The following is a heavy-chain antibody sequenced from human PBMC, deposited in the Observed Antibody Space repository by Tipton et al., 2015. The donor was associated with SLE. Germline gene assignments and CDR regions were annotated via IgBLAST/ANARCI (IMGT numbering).Heavy chain of an antibody. J-gene: IGHJ4*02. CDR2: IYHSGST. D-gene: IGHD1-1*01. CDR1: GGSISSYY. V-gene: IGHV4-59*01. CDR3: ARDRTGGAGFDY. Sequence: LRLSCTVSGGSISSYYWSWIRQPPGKGLQWIGYIYHSGSTNYNPSLKSRVTISVDTSKKQFSLKLSSVTAADTAVYYCARDRTGGAGFDYWGQGTLVTVSS.